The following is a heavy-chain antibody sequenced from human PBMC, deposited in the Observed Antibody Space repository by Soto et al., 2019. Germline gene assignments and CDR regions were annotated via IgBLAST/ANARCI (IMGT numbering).Heavy chain of an antibody. CDR2: TAWDDDR. CDR1: GFSLSTSGMC. J-gene: IGHJ5*02. Sequence: SGPTLVNSTQTLTLTWTFSGFSLSTSGMCVGWIRQPPGKALEWLALTAWDDDRYYSTSLKTRLTISKDTSINKVGLTMTNMDTVATATYYCARRATTVVNSVRNWFDTWGQGTLVTVSS. CDR3: ARRATTVVNSVRNWFDT. D-gene: IGHD4-17*01. V-gene: IGHV2-70*01.